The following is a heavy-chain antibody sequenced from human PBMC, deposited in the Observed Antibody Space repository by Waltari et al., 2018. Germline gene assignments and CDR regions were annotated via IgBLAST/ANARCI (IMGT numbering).Heavy chain of an antibody. V-gene: IGHV3-66*01. CDR1: GFTSSNDY. Sequence: EVRLVESGGGLVQPGGPLRLPCAGSGFTSSNDYITWVRQAPGRGLGWVALIFSGGTTEYADSVKGRFTISRDSVENTRYLQMNSLRVEDTAVYYCAGDPMTTFGSWGQGTLVSVSS. CDR3: AGDPMTTFGS. D-gene: IGHD3-16*01. CDR2: IFSGGTT. J-gene: IGHJ4*02.